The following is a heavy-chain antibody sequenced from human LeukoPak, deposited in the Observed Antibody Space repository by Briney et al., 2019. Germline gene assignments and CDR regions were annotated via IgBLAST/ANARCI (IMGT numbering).Heavy chain of an antibody. CDR2: INHSGST. D-gene: IGHD3-16*02. CDR3: ARAHYDYVWGSYPNAFDI. Sequence: SETLSLTCAVYGGSFSGYYWSWIRQPPGKGLEWIGEINHSGSTNYNPSLKSRVTISVDTSKNQFSLKLSSVIAADTAVYYCARAHYDYVWGSYPNAFDICGQGTMVTVSS. V-gene: IGHV4-34*01. J-gene: IGHJ3*02. CDR1: GGSFSGYY.